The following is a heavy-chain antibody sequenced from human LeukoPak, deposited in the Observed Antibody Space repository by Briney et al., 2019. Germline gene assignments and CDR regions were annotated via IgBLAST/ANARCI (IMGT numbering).Heavy chain of an antibody. Sequence: GRSLRLSCAASGFTFDDYAMHWVRQAPGKGLEWVSGISWNSGSIGYADSVKGRFTISRDNAKNSLYLQMNSLRAEDTALYYCAKGRVVRGVIVSYFDYWGQGTLVTVSS. J-gene: IGHJ4*02. V-gene: IGHV3-9*01. D-gene: IGHD3-10*01. CDR3: AKGRVVRGVIVSYFDY. CDR2: ISWNSGSI. CDR1: GFTFDDYA.